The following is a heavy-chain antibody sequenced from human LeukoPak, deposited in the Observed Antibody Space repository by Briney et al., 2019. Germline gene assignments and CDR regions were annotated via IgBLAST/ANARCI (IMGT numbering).Heavy chain of an antibody. Sequence: GGSLRLSCVASGFTFSSYAMSWVRQAPGKGLEWVSSISSSSSYIYYADSVKGRFTISRDNAKNSLYLQMNSLRAEDTAVYYCARAYVWGSYRPDAFGIWGQGTMVTVSS. D-gene: IGHD3-16*02. CDR2: ISSSSSYI. J-gene: IGHJ3*02. V-gene: IGHV3-21*01. CDR1: GFTFSSYA. CDR3: ARAYVWGSYRPDAFGI.